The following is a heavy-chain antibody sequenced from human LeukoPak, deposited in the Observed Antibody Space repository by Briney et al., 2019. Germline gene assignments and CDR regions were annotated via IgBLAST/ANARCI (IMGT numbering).Heavy chain of an antibody. V-gene: IGHV1-18*01. CDR2: ISAYNGNT. CDR1: GYTFTSYG. D-gene: IGHD3-10*01. CDR3: ARDAYYGSGSYPHYYYMDV. Sequence: ASVKVSCKASGYTFTSYGISWVRRAPGQGLEWMGWISAYNGNTNYAQKLQGRVTMTTDTSTSTAYMELRSLRSDDTAVYYCARDAYYGSGSYPHYYYMDVWGKGTTVTISS. J-gene: IGHJ6*03.